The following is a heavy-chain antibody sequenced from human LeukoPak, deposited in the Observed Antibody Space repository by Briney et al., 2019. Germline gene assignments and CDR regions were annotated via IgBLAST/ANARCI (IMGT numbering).Heavy chain of an antibody. CDR3: ARESTLGFGELFRYYYGMDV. J-gene: IGHJ6*04. V-gene: IGHV3-74*01. CDR2: INSDGSST. D-gene: IGHD3-10*01. Sequence: GGSLRLSCAASGFTFSSYWMHWVRQAPGKGLVWVSRINSDGSSTSYADSVKGRFTISRDNAKNTLYLQMNSLRAEDTAVYYCARESTLGFGELFRYYYGMDVWGKGTTVTVSS. CDR1: GFTFSSYW.